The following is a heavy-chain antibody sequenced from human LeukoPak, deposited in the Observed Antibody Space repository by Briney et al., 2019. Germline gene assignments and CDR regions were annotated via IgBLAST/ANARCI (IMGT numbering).Heavy chain of an antibody. V-gene: IGHV1-69*05. J-gene: IGHJ6*03. CDR3: ARARDYYMDV. CDR1: GGTFSSYA. CDR2: IIPIFGTA. Sequence: SVKVSCKASGGTFSSYAISWVRQAPGQGLEWMGRIIPIFGTANYAQKLQGRVTITTDESTSTAYMELSSLRSEDTAVYYCARARDYYMDVWGKGTTVTVSS.